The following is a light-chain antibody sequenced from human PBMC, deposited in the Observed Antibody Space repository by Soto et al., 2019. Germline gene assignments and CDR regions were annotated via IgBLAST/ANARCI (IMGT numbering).Light chain of an antibody. CDR2: DVS. Sequence: QSALTQPRSVSGSPGQSVTISCTGTSSDVGGYNYVSWYQQHPGKAPKLIIYDVSKRPSGVPDRFSGSKSGNTASLTISGLQAEDEVDYYCCSYAGSYTWVFGGGTKVTVL. V-gene: IGLV2-11*01. CDR1: SSDVGGYNY. CDR3: CSYAGSYTWV. J-gene: IGLJ3*02.